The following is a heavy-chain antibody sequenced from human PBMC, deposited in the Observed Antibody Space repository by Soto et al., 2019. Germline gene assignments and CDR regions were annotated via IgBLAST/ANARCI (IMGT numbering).Heavy chain of an antibody. D-gene: IGHD3-22*01. J-gene: IGHJ4*02. V-gene: IGHV1-46*01. Sequence: QVQLVQSGAEVKKPGASVKVSCKASGYIFTNHYIHWVRQAPGQGLEWMGIINPSGGSTNYLQKFQGSITMTRDTSTSTVYMELSSLRSEDTAVYFCARADYYDSSGFYYDCGGQGTLVTVSS. CDR1: GYIFTNHY. CDR3: ARADYYDSSGFYYDC. CDR2: INPSGGST.